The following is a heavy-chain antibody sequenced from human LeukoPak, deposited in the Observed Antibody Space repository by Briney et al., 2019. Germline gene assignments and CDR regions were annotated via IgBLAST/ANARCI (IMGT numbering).Heavy chain of an antibody. CDR1: GFTFSSYA. D-gene: IGHD6-13*01. J-gene: IGHJ4*02. Sequence: PGGSLRLSCAASGFTFSSYAMTWVRQAPGKGLEWVSSISGSGDYTNYADSVKGRFTISRDNSKNTLYLQMNSLRAEDTAVYYCAKDRNRGYSSTSFDYWGQGTLVTVSS. CDR3: AKDRNRGYSSTSFDY. CDR2: ISGSGDYT. V-gene: IGHV3-23*01.